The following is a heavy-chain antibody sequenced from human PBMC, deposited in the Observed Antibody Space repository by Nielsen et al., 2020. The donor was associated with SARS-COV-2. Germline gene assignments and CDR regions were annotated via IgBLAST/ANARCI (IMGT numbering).Heavy chain of an antibody. CDR3: ARDIGWEQADAIN. V-gene: IGHV3-48*01. CDR1: GFTFRNYP. CDR2: INDKSTTI. D-gene: IGHD1-26*01. Sequence: GESLKISCEASGFTFRNYPLNWVRQAPGKGLEWVSYINDKSTTIYYADSVKGRFTISRDNAKNSLYLQMNSLRVEDTAVYYCARDIGWEQADAINWGQGTLVTVSS. J-gene: IGHJ4*02.